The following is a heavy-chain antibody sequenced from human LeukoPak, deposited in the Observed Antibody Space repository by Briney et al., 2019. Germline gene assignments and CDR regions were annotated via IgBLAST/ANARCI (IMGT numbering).Heavy chain of an antibody. Sequence: ASVKVSCKASGYTFTAYYIHWVRQAPGQGLEWMGWINPNSGATNYAQKFQGRVTMTRDTPIGTAYMELSGLRSDDTAVYFCAKRHYGSGSYSNSRFDSCVQGSLVIVSS. CDR1: GYTFTAYY. CDR2: INPNSGAT. J-gene: IGHJ4*02. V-gene: IGHV1-2*02. D-gene: IGHD3-10*01. CDR3: AKRHYGSGSYSNSRFDS.